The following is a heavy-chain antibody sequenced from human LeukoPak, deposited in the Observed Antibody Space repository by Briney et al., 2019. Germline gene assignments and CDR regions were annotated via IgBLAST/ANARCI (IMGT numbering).Heavy chain of an antibody. V-gene: IGHV4-39*07. CDR3: ASQILYDSWSGYSPLSSFDF. D-gene: IGHD3-3*01. J-gene: IGHJ4*02. Sequence: PSETLSLTCTVSGASIGSNSHYWGWIRQPPGKGLEWIGSAYYTESTYYNPSLKSRVTISLDTSKNQFSLKLTSVTAADTAVYYCASQILYDSWSGYSPLSSFDFWGQGSLVTVSS. CDR1: GASIGSNSHY. CDR2: AYYTEST.